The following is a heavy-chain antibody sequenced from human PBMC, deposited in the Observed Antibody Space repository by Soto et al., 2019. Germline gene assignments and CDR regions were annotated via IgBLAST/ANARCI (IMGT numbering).Heavy chain of an antibody. J-gene: IGHJ4*02. CDR3: AKDTGRGGGSVFDY. V-gene: IGHV3-23*01. Sequence: EVQLLESGGGLVQPGGSLRLSCAPSGFIFSNYAMSWVRQARGKGLEWVSAISGSGADTYYTESVKGRFTISRDNFKNTLYLQMNSLRAEDTAVYYCAKDTGRGGGSVFDYWGQGTLVPVSS. CDR2: ISGSGADT. CDR1: GFIFSNYA. D-gene: IGHD2-15*01.